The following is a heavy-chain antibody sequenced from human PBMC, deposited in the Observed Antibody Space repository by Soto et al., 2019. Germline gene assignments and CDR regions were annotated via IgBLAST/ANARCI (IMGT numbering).Heavy chain of an antibody. J-gene: IGHJ4*02. V-gene: IGHV3-23*01. D-gene: IGHD6-19*01. Sequence: GALRVSCAAAGFTITGYAMTLVSKKPGKGLEWVSAISGSGDSTYYADSVKGRFTISRDNSKNKLYLQMNSLRAEDTAVYYCAKVPGIAVTFTFDYWGQGTLVTVSS. CDR2: ISGSGDST. CDR1: GFTITGYA. CDR3: AKVPGIAVTFTFDY.